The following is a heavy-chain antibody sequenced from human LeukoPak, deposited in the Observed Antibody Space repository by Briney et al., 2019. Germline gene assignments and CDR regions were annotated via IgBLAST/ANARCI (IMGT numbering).Heavy chain of an antibody. J-gene: IGHJ4*02. CDR1: GFMFSSYA. CDR3: AKDLGAGGGSVFNY. Sequence: GGSLRLSCAASGFMFSSYAMSWVRQAPGKGLESVSAISGSSDYTFYADSVRGRFTISRDNSKNTLYLQMNSLRAEDTAIYYCAKDLGAGGGSVFNYWGQGALVTVSS. CDR2: ISGSSDYT. V-gene: IGHV3-23*01. D-gene: IGHD3-10*01.